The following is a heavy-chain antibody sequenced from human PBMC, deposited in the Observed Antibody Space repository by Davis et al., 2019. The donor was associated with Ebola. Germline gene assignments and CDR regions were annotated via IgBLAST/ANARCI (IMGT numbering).Heavy chain of an antibody. D-gene: IGHD3-9*01. V-gene: IGHV3-23*01. J-gene: IGHJ4*02. CDR3: AKGPQYYDILTGYYNH. CDR2: ISGSGGST. Sequence: GGSLRLSCAASGFTFSSYAMSWVRQAPGKGLEWVSAISGSGGSTYYADSVKGRFTISRDNSKNTLYLQMNSLRAEDTAVYYCAKGPQYYDILTGYYNHWGQGTLVTVSS. CDR1: GFTFSSYA.